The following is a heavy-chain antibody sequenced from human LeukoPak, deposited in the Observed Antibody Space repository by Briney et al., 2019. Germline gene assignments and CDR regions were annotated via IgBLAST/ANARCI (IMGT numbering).Heavy chain of an antibody. D-gene: IGHD6-19*01. V-gene: IGHV1-2*02. J-gene: IGHJ6*02. CDR1: GYTFTGYY. Sequence: ASVKVSCKASGYTFTGYYMHWVRQAPGQGLEWMGWINPNSGGTNYAQKFQGRVTMTRDTSISTAYMELSRLRSDDTAVYYCAYTRGAVAGTIGMDVWGQGTTVTVSS. CDR3: AYTRGAVAGTIGMDV. CDR2: INPNSGGT.